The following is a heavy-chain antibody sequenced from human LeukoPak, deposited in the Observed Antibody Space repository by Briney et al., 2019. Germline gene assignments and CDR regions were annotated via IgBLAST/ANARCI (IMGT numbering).Heavy chain of an antibody. CDR1: GGSISSSSYY. J-gene: IGHJ4*02. CDR3: ARASSGWPRAHFDY. D-gene: IGHD6-19*01. Sequence: PSETLSLTCTVSGGSISSSSYYWGWIRQPPGKGLEWIGSIYYSGSTYYNPSLKSRVTISVDTSKNQFSLKLSSVTAADTAVYYCARASSGWPRAHFDYWGQGTLVTVSS. V-gene: IGHV4-39*07. CDR2: IYYSGST.